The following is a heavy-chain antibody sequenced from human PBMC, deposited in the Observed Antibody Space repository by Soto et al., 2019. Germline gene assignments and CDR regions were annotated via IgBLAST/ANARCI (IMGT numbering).Heavy chain of an antibody. Sequence: QVQLVASGGGVVQPGRSLRLSCAASGFTFSSYGMHWVRQAPGKGLEWVAVISYDGSNKYYAASVKGRFTISRDNSKNTLYLQMNSLRAEDTAVYYCAKVGGLDSCGFDYWGHGTLFTVSS. J-gene: IGHJ4*01. CDR2: ISYDGSNK. CDR1: GFTFSSYG. CDR3: AKVGGLDSCGFDY. V-gene: IGHV3-30*18. D-gene: IGHD3-22*01.